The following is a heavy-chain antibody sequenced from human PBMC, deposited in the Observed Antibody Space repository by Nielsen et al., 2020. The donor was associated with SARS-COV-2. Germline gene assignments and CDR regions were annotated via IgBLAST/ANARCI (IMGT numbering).Heavy chain of an antibody. J-gene: IGHJ4*02. Sequence: SETPSLTCTVSGGSISSYYWGWIRQPPGKGLEWIGSIYYSGSTYYNPSLKSRVTISVDTSKNQFSLKLSSVTAADTAVYYCASADSSSPIYYFDYWGQGTLVTVSS. CDR3: ASADSSSPIYYFDY. CDR1: GGSISSYY. V-gene: IGHV4-39*01. CDR2: IYYSGST. D-gene: IGHD6-6*01.